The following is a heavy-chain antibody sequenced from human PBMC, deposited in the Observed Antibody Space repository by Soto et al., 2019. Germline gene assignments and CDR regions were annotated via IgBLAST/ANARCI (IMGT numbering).Heavy chain of an antibody. J-gene: IGHJ6*02. Sequence: SETLSLTCTVSGGSISSGGYYWSWIRQHPGKGLEWIGYIYYSGSTYYNPSLKGRVTISVDTSKNQFSLKLSSVTAADTAVYYCASSLPAAMAYYYYGMDVWGQGTTVTVSS. CDR2: IYYSGST. D-gene: IGHD2-2*01. V-gene: IGHV4-31*03. CDR1: GGSISSGGYY. CDR3: ASSLPAAMAYYYYGMDV.